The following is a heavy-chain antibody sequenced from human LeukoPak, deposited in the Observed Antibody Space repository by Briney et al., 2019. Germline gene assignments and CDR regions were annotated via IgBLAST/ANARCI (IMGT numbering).Heavy chain of an antibody. Sequence: PSETLSLTCTVSGGSISSSSYYWGWIRQPPGKGLEWIGSIYYSGSTYYNPSLKSRVTISVDTSKNQFSLKLSSVTAADTAVYYCARVTGGYGPRAYFDYWGQGTLVTVSS. D-gene: IGHD3-10*01. CDR3: ARVTGGYGPRAYFDY. CDR2: IYYSGST. J-gene: IGHJ4*02. CDR1: GGSISSSSYY. V-gene: IGHV4-39*07.